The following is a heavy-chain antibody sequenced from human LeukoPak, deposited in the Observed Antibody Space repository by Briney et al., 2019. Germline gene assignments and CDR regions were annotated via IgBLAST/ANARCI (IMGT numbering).Heavy chain of an antibody. Sequence: ASVKVSCKASGYTFTTYYMHWVRQAPGQGLEWMGRINPNSGGTNYAQKFQGRVTMTRDTSISTAYMELSRLRSNDTAVYYCARATQWELPMPWGQGTLVTVSS. V-gene: IGHV1-2*06. CDR3: ARATQWELPMP. CDR1: GYTFTTYY. J-gene: IGHJ5*02. CDR2: INPNSGGT. D-gene: IGHD1-26*01.